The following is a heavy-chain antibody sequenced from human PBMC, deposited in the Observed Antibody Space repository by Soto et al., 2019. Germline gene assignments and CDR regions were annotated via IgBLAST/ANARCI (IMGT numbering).Heavy chain of an antibody. CDR3: ARNSYGDYLPGGAFDI. J-gene: IGHJ3*02. CDR1: GFTFSSYA. D-gene: IGHD4-17*01. CDR2: ISSNGGST. V-gene: IGHV3-64*01. Sequence: PGGSLRLSCAASGFTFSSYAMHWVRQAPGRGLEYVSAISSNGGSTYYANSVKGRFTISRDNSKNTPYLQMGSLRAEDMAVYYCARNSYGDYLPGGAFDIWGQGTMVTVSS.